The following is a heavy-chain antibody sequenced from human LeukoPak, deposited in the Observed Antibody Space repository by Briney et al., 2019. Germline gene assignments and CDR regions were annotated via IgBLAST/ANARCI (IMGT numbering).Heavy chain of an antibody. V-gene: IGHV3-7*03. CDR3: ARRDDQLPGDY. J-gene: IGHJ4*02. CDR2: IKQDGSEK. CDR1: GFTFSGFW. Sequence: PGGSLRLSCAASGFTFSGFWMSWVRQAPGKGLEWVANIKQDGSEKYYMDSVKGRFTISRDNAKNSLYLQMNSLRDEDTAVYYGARRDDQLPGDYWGQGTMVTVSS. D-gene: IGHD2-2*01.